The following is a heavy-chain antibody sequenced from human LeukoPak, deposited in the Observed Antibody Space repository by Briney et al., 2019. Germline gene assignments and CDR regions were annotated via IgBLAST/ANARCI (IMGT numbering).Heavy chain of an antibody. D-gene: IGHD2-15*01. CDR3: ATLVHCSGGSCYRGAFDY. V-gene: IGHV1-24*01. CDR2: FDPEDGET. CDR1: GYTFTSYD. Sequence: ASVKVSCKASGYTFTSYDINWVRQAPGKGLEWMGGFDPEDGETIYAQKFQGRVTMTEDTSTDTAYMELSSLRSEDTAVYYCATLVHCSGGSCYRGAFDYWGQGTLVTVSS. J-gene: IGHJ4*02.